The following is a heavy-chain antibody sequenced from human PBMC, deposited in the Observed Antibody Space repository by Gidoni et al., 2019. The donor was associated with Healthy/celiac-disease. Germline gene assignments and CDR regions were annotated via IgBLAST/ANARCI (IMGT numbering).Heavy chain of an antibody. Sequence: EVQLVESGGGHVKPGGFLRHPSAASGLTFSSYSMNWVRQALGKGLEWVSSISSSSSYIYYADSVKGRFTISRDNAKNSLYLQMNSLRAEDTAVYYCARAPSCSSTSCYTGWYFDLWGRGTLVTVSS. CDR2: ISSSSSYI. J-gene: IGHJ2*01. V-gene: IGHV3-21*01. D-gene: IGHD2-2*02. CDR1: GLTFSSYS. CDR3: ARAPSCSSTSCYTGWYFDL.